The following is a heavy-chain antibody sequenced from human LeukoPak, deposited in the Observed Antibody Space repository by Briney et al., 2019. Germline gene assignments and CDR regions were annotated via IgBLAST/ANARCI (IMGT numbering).Heavy chain of an antibody. D-gene: IGHD3-3*01. CDR3: ARSDDFWSGTGFDY. Sequence: ASMKVSCKSSGFTFTDHYIHWVRQGPGQGLEWMGWISAYNGNTNYAQKLQGRVTMTTDTSTSTAYMELRSLRSDDTAVYYCARSDDFWSGTGFDYWGQGTLVTVSS. CDR1: GFTFTDHY. V-gene: IGHV1-18*04. J-gene: IGHJ4*02. CDR2: ISAYNGNT.